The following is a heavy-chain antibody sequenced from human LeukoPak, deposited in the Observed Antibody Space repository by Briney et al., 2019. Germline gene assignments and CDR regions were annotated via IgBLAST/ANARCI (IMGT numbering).Heavy chain of an antibody. CDR2: IYSGGST. V-gene: IGHV3-53*01. CDR1: GFTVSSNY. CDR3: ARGYCSSTSCYAAGDWFDP. J-gene: IGHJ5*02. D-gene: IGHD2-2*01. Sequence: GGSLRLSCAASGFTVSSNYMSWVRQAPGKGLEWVSVIYSGGSTYYADSVKGRFTISRDNSKNTLYLQMNSLRAEDTAVYYCARGYCSSTSCYAAGDWFDPWGQGTLVTVSS.